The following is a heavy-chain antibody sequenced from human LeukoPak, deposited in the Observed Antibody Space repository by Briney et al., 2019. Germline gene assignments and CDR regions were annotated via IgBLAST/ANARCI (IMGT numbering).Heavy chain of an antibody. Sequence: SETLSLTCTVSGGSISSYYWSWIRQSPGKGLEWIGYIYYSGSTNYNPSLKSRVTISVDTSKNQFSLKLSSVTAADTAVYYCARHQSGWHDAFDIWGQGTMVPVSS. CDR2: IYYSGST. D-gene: IGHD6-19*01. J-gene: IGHJ3*02. CDR1: GGSISSYY. V-gene: IGHV4-59*08. CDR3: ARHQSGWHDAFDI.